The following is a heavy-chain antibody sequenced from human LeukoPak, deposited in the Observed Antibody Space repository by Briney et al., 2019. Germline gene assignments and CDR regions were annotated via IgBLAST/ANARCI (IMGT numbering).Heavy chain of an antibody. Sequence: SETLSLTCSVSGGSISISDYYGDWIRQPPGKGLEWVEAIYYTGSTYYNPSLKGRVTISGDTSKNQFSLKLSSVTAADTPVYYCARQNTPARPNFDNWGQGTLVTVSS. V-gene: IGHV4-39*01. CDR3: ARQNTPARPNFDN. CDR2: IYYTGST. J-gene: IGHJ4*02. CDR1: GGSISISDYY. D-gene: IGHD2/OR15-2a*01.